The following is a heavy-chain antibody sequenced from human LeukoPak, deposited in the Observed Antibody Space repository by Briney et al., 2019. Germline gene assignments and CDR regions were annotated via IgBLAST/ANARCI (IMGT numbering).Heavy chain of an antibody. CDR3: AKAPGPGGGGDSHYYYYGMDV. Sequence: GGSLRLSCAASGFTFSSYAMSWVRQAPGKGLEWVSAISSSGGNTYYADSVKGRFTISRDNSKNTLYLQMNSLRAEDTAVYYCAKAPGPGGGGDSHYYYYGMDVWGQGTTVTVSS. D-gene: IGHD3-16*01. V-gene: IGHV3-23*01. CDR1: GFTFSSYA. CDR2: ISSSGGNT. J-gene: IGHJ6*02.